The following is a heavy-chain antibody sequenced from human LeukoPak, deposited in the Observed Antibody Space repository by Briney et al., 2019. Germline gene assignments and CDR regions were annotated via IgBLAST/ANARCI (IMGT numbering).Heavy chain of an antibody. V-gene: IGHV4-30-4*02. Sequence: SETLSLTCAVYGGSFSGYYWSWIRQPPGKGLEWIGFISYSENTFYNPPLKSRVSMSFDTSKNHFSLKLTSVTAADTAVYYCARGSGSDPWPIFDPWGQGILVTVSS. D-gene: IGHD3-10*01. CDR1: GGSFSGYY. J-gene: IGHJ5*02. CDR3: ARGSGSDPWPIFDP. CDR2: ISYSENT.